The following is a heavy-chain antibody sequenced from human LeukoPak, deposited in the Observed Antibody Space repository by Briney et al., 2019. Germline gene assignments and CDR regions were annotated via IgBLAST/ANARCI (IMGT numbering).Heavy chain of an antibody. Sequence: ASVKVSCKASGYTFSGTGWYLYWLRQAPGQGLECMGWIYPNNGATAYAQKFQGRVAMTRDTSITTAYMELSRLRPDDTAVYYGARDGPAQMVDFDYWGQGTLVTVSS. CDR2: IYPNNGAT. D-gene: IGHD3-10*01. J-gene: IGHJ4*02. V-gene: IGHV1-2*02. CDR1: GYTFSGTGWY. CDR3: ARDGPAQMVDFDY.